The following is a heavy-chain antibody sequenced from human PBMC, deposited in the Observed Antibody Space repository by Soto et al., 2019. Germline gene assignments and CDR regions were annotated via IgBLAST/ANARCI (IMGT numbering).Heavy chain of an antibody. Sequence: ASVKVSCKASGYTFTKYGISWVRQAPGQGLEWMGWINVYNGNTDYVEKLQGRVTMTTDTSTSTAYMELRSLSSDDTAVYYCARVASRYGDYLWGQGTLVTVSS. CDR2: INVYNGNT. J-gene: IGHJ5*02. V-gene: IGHV1-18*01. CDR1: GYTFTKYG. D-gene: IGHD4-17*01. CDR3: ARVASRYGDYL.